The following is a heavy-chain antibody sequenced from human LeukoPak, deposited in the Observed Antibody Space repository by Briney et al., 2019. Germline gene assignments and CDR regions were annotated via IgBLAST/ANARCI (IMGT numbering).Heavy chain of an antibody. CDR3: AKDRWGTTGTVPEY. CDR2: ISGSGSGT. V-gene: IGHV3-23*01. Sequence: PGGSLRLSCAASGFSFPNYAMNWVRQAPGKGLEWVSAISGSGSGTYYADTVKGRFTISRDTSKNTVYLQMNSLGVEDTAVYYCAKDRWGTTGTVPEYWGQGTLVTVSS. J-gene: IGHJ4*02. D-gene: IGHD1-1*01. CDR1: GFSFPNYA.